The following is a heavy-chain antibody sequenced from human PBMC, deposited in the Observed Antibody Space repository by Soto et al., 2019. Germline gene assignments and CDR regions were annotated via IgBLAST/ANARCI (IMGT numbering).Heavy chain of an antibody. CDR1: GGSISSGGYS. V-gene: IGHV4-30-2*01. Sequence: SEALSLTCAVSGGSISSGGYSWSWIRQPPGKGLEWIGYIYHSGSTYYNPSLKSRVTISVDRSKNQFSLKLSSVTAADTAVYYCARGEGGYCSGGSCYPPGYWFDPWGQGTLVTVSS. J-gene: IGHJ5*02. CDR2: IYHSGST. D-gene: IGHD2-15*01. CDR3: ARGEGGYCSGGSCYPPGYWFDP.